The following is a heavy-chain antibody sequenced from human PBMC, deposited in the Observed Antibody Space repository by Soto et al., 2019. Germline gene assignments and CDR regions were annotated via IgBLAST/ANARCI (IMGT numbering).Heavy chain of an antibody. Sequence: QVQLVESGGGVVQPGRSLRLSCAASGFTFSSYAMHWVRQAPGKGLEWVAVISYDGSNKYYADSVKGRFTISRDNSKNTLYLQMNSVRAEDTAVYYCARDDSMAYWGQGTLVTVSS. J-gene: IGHJ4*02. V-gene: IGHV3-30-3*01. CDR1: GFTFSSYA. CDR2: ISYDGSNK. CDR3: ARDDSMAY. D-gene: IGHD3-22*01.